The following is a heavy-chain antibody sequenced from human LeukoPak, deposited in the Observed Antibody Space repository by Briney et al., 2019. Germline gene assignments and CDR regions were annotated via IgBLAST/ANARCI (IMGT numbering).Heavy chain of an antibody. CDR1: GGTFSSYA. Sequence: GASVKVSCKASGGTFSSYAISWVRQAPGQGLEWMGRIIPILGIANYAQRFQGRVTITADKSTSTAYMELSSLRSEDTAVYYCARSRGSAGRFDYWGQGTLVTVSS. CDR2: IIPILGIA. J-gene: IGHJ4*02. D-gene: IGHD2-15*01. CDR3: ARSRGSAGRFDY. V-gene: IGHV1-69*04.